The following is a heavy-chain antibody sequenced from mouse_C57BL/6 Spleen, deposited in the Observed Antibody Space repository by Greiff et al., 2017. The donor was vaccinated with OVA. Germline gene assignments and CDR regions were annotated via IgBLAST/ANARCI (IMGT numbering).Heavy chain of an antibody. CDR3: ARGDSTYAMDY. CDR2: INPNNGGS. CDR1: GYTFTDYY. J-gene: IGHJ4*01. D-gene: IGHD2-5*01. V-gene: IGHV1-26*01. Sequence: EVQLQQSGPELVKPGASVKISCKASGYTFTDYYMNWVKQSHGKSLEWIGDINPNNGGSSYNQKFKGKATLTVDKSSSTAYMELRSLTSEDSAVYYCARGDSTYAMDYWGQGTSVTVSS.